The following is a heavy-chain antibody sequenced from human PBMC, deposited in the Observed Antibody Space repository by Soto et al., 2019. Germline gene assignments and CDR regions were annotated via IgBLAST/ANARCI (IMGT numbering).Heavy chain of an antibody. CDR2: INTARGET. D-gene: IGHD1-20*01. J-gene: IGHJ4*02. CDR3: ARDYNWAPGDS. CDR1: GYTFSNYA. V-gene: IGHV1-3*04. Sequence: QVHLVQSGPEVKKPGASVKLSCRASGYTFSNYAIHWVRQAPGQGLEWMGWINTARGETKYSRKLQDKVTITRDTSATTAYMELSSLTSEDTALYYCARDYNWAPGDSWGQGTLVTVSS.